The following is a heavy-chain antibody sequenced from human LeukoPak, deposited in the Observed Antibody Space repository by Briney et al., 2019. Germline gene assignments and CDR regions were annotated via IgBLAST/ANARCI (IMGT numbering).Heavy chain of an antibody. CDR2: ISGSGDRT. J-gene: IGHJ4*02. D-gene: IGHD2-8*01. Sequence: GGSLSLSCDAYGFIFGSYGMSWVRQAPGKGLEWVSSISGSGDRTYYADSVKGRFTISRDNSKNTLYLQMNSLRAEDTAVYHCAKTNGFYDYWGQGTLVTVSS. CDR3: AKTNGFYDY. CDR1: GFIFGSYG. V-gene: IGHV3-23*01.